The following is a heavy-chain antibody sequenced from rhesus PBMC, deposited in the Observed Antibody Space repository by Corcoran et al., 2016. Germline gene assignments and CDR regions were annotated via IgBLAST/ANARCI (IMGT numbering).Heavy chain of an antibody. J-gene: IGHJ6*01. V-gene: IGHV1-156*01. CDR1: GYTFTELS. Sequence: EVQLVQSGAEVKKPGASVKVSCKVSGYTFTELSMHWVRQAPGKGLEWGGGVNPGMRERRHPGKYQGRESMREGKFREAGYMGLGRRRCGDTAVDDCASWGRIPPHSGLESWGPGVGVTVAS. CDR2: VNPGMRER. D-gene: IGHD2-21*01. CDR3: ASWGRIPPHSGLES.